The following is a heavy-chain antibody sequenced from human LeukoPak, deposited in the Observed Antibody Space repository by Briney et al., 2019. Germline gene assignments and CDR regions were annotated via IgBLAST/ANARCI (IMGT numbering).Heavy chain of an antibody. Sequence: SETLSLTCTVSGGSISSYYWSWIRQPPGKGLEWIGYIYTSGSTNYNPSLKSRVTISVDTSKNQSSLKLSSVTAADTAVYYCASQSIAARLGNFQHWGQGALVTVSS. CDR3: ASQSIAARLGNFQH. CDR2: IYTSGST. J-gene: IGHJ1*01. V-gene: IGHV4-4*09. D-gene: IGHD6-6*01. CDR1: GGSISSYY.